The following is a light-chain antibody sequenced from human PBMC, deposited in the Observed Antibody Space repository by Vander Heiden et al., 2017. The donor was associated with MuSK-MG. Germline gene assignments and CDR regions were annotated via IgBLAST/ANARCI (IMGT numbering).Light chain of an antibody. CDR1: QSLLHTNGYNY. J-gene: IGKJ1*01. CDR2: LGS. V-gene: IGKV2-28*01. CDR3: MQAVQTWT. Sequence: VMSPSPLSRLCTPGEPASISCRSSQSLLHTNGYNYLDWYLQKPGKSPQLLIYLGSDRASGVPDRFSGSGSGTDFTLKISRVEAEDVGIYYCMQAVQTWTFGQGTKVEIK.